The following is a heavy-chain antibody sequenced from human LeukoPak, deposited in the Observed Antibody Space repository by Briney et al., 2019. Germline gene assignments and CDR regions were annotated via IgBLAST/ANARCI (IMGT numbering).Heavy chain of an antibody. CDR2: ISWNSGSI. J-gene: IGHJ4*02. CDR1: GFTFDDYA. CDR3: AKDSSYYYDSRGHFDY. D-gene: IGHD3-22*01. V-gene: IGHV3-9*01. Sequence: GRSLRLSCAASGFTFDDYAMHWVRQAPGKGLEWVSGISWNSGSIGYADSVKGRFTISRDNAKNSLYLQMNSLRAEDTALYYCAKDSSYYYDSRGHFDYWGQGTLVTVSS.